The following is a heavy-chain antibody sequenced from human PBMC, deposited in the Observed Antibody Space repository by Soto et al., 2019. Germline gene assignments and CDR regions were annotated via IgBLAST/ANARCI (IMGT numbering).Heavy chain of an antibody. CDR3: ARGRHYYESRPKYYGLDV. CDR1: GFNFSNYW. J-gene: IGHJ6*02. CDR2: VEQDASKK. Sequence: GGSLRLSCAASGFNFSNYWMSWVRQAPGKGLEWVANVEQDASKKYFVDSVKGRFTISTDNAENSLYLQMNNLRAEDTAVYYCARGRHYYESRPKYYGLDVWGQGTTVTVSS. D-gene: IGHD3-22*01. V-gene: IGHV3-7*05.